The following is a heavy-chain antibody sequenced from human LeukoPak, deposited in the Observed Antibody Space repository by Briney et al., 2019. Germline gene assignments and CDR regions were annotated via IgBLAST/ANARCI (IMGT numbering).Heavy chain of an antibody. D-gene: IGHD2-2*01. CDR3: ARPLKYCSSTSCSKVGAFDI. V-gene: IGHV3-21*05. J-gene: IGHJ3*02. CDR2: ISSSSSYI. Sequence: GSLRLSCAASGFTFSSYEMDWVRQAPGKGLEWVSYISSSSSYIYYADSVKGRFTISRDNAKNSLYLQMNSLRAEDTAVYYCARPLKYCSSTSCSKVGAFDIWGQGTMVTVSS. CDR1: GFTFSSYE.